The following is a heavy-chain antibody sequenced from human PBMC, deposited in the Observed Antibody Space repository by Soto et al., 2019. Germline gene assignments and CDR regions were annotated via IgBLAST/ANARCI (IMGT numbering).Heavy chain of an antibody. CDR3: ARDPGENYDSSGYYSYFDY. D-gene: IGHD3-22*01. V-gene: IGHV3-23*01. Sequence: EVQLLESGGGLVQPGGSLRLSCAASGFTFSSYAMTWVRQAPGKGLDWVSAISGSADNTYYADSVKGRFTISRDNSKNTLYLQMNSLRAEDTAVYYCARDPGENYDSSGYYSYFDYWGQGTLVTVSS. CDR2: ISGSADNT. J-gene: IGHJ4*02. CDR1: GFTFSSYA.